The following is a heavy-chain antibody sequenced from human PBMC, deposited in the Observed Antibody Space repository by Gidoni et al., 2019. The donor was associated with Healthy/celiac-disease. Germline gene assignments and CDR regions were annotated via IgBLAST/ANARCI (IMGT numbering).Heavy chain of an antibody. V-gene: IGHV3-30*18. Sequence: QVQLVESGGGAAQPGRSLRLSCAASALTFSSYGMPWVRQAPGKGLEWVAVISYDGSNKYYADSVKGRFTISRDNSKNTLYLQMNSLRAEDTAVYYCAKDSASYYYDSSGYFVDAFDIWGQGTMVTVSS. CDR2: ISYDGSNK. D-gene: IGHD3-22*01. CDR3: AKDSASYYYDSSGYFVDAFDI. J-gene: IGHJ3*02. CDR1: ALTFSSYG.